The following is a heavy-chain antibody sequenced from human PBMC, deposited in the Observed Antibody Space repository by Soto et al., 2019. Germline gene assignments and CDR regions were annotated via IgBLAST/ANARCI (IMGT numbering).Heavy chain of an antibody. CDR3: AKDNNVGAFDP. D-gene: IGHD3-10*01. CDR1: GFTFSSYG. Sequence: GSLRLSCAASGFTFSSYGMHWVRQAPGKGLEWVAVISYDGSNKYYADSVKGRFTISRDNSKNTLYLQMNSLRAEDTAVYYCAKDNNVGAFDPWGQGTLVTVSS. J-gene: IGHJ5*02. CDR2: ISYDGSNK. V-gene: IGHV3-30*18.